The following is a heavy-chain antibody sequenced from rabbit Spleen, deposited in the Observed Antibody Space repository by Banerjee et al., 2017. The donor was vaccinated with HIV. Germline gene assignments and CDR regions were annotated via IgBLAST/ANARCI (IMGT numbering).Heavy chain of an antibody. CDR1: GFSFSDRDV. J-gene: IGHJ4*01. Sequence: QSLEESGGGLVKPGASLTLTCKASGFSFSDRDVMCWVRQAPGKGLQWIACINTYTGKAVYASWANGRFTISRTSSTTVTLQMTSLTAADTATYFCARDLPSVVGWNFNLWGPGTLVTVS. CDR3: ARDLPSVVGWNFNL. V-gene: IGHV1S40*01. D-gene: IGHD1-1*01. CDR2: INTYTGKA.